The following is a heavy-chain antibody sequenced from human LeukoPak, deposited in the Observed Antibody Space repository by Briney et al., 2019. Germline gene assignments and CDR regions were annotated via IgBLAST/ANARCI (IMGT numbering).Heavy chain of an antibody. V-gene: IGHV1-2*06. J-gene: IGHJ4*02. Sequence: ALVKVSFTASGYTFTGYYIHWVRQAPGQGLEWMGRIIPNSGGTNYAQKFQSRVTMTRDTSISTAYMELSRLRSDDTAVYYCAKDLGPIAVAGTFIDDWGQGTLVTVSS. CDR2: IIPNSGGT. CDR3: AKDLGPIAVAGTFIDD. D-gene: IGHD6-19*01. CDR1: GYTFTGYY.